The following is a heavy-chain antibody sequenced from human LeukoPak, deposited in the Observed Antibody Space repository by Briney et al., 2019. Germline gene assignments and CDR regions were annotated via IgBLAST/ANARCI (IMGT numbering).Heavy chain of an antibody. CDR2: INHSGST. V-gene: IGHV4-34*01. Sequence: SETLSLTCAVCGGSFSGYYWSWIRQPPGKGLEWIGEINHSGSTNYNPSLKSRVTISVDTSKNQFSLKLSSVTAADTAVYYCARGPDAFDIWGQGTMVTVSS. CDR1: GGSFSGYY. CDR3: ARGPDAFDI. J-gene: IGHJ3*02.